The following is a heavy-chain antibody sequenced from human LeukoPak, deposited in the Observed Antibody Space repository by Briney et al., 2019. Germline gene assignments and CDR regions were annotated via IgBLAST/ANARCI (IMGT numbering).Heavy chain of an antibody. V-gene: IGHV1-69*13. CDR1: GGTFSSYA. D-gene: IGHD3-10*01. J-gene: IGHJ4*02. CDR3: ARDQSAFTMVRGVIAH. Sequence: ASVKVSCKASGGTFSSYAISWVRQAPGQGLEWMGGIIPIFGTANYAQKFQGRVTITADESTSTAYMELSSLRSEDTAVYYCARDQSAFTMVRGVIAHWGQGTLVTVSS. CDR2: IIPIFGTA.